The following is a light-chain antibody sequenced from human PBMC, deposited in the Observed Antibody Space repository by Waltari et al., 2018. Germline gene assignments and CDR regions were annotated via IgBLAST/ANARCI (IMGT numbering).Light chain of an antibody. CDR2: AAS. V-gene: IGKV1-9*01. CDR3: QQLNSYQWT. CDR1: QGISNY. J-gene: IGKJ1*01. Sequence: IQLTPFPSSLSASVGDRVTIPCRASQGISNYLACYQQKPGKAPKLLIYAASTLQSGVPSRFSGSGSGTDFTLTISSLQPEDFATYYCQQLNSYQWTFGQGTKVEIK.